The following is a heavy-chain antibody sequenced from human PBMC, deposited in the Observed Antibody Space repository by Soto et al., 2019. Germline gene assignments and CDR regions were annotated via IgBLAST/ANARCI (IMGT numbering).Heavy chain of an antibody. V-gene: IGHV3-21*01. CDR2: ISSSGYI. CDR1: EFNFNSYT. Sequence: GGSLRLSCAASEFNFNSYTINWVRQAPGKRLEWLSSISSSGYIFSTDSVRGRFTISRDNAKNSVYLQINSLRAEDTAVYFCARDCSGGSCYPGMDVCGQGTTVTVSS. D-gene: IGHD2-15*01. J-gene: IGHJ6*02. CDR3: ARDCSGGSCYPGMDV.